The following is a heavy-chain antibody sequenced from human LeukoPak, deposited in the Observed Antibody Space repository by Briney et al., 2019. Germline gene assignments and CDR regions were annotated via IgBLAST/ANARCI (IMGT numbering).Heavy chain of an antibody. CDR3: ARDPTPNSGGSCYDY. V-gene: IGHV1-18*01. Sequence: ASVKVSCKASGYTFTSYGISWVRQAPGQGLEWMGWISTYNGNTNYAQKLQGRVTMTTDTSTSTAYMELRSLRSDDTAVYYCARDPTPNSGGSCYDYWGQGTLVTVSS. J-gene: IGHJ4*02. CDR2: ISTYNGNT. CDR1: GYTFTSYG. D-gene: IGHD2-15*01.